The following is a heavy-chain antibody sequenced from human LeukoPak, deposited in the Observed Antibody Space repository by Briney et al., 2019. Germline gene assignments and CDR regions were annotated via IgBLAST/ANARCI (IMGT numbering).Heavy chain of an antibody. Sequence: GESLKISCKGSGYSFTNYWIGWVRQMPGKGLEWMGIIFPGDSDTRYSPSFQGQVTISADKSIRTAYLQWSSLKASDTAMYYCARQAIAAVGTIWFDPWGQGTLVTVSS. J-gene: IGHJ5*02. CDR1: GYSFTNYW. V-gene: IGHV5-51*01. CDR2: IFPGDSDT. CDR3: ARQAIAAVGTIWFDP. D-gene: IGHD6-13*01.